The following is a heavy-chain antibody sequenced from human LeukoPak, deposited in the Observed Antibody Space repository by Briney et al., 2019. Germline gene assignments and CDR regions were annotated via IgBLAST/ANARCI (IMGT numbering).Heavy chain of an antibody. Sequence: GGSLRLSCAASGFTFSSYAMSWVRQAPGKGLEGVSVISGSGGSTYYADSVKGRFTISRDNSKNTLYLQMNSLRAEDTAVYYCAKERSTGDSVTLFDCWGQGTLVTVST. D-gene: IGHD7-27*01. CDR2: ISGSGGST. J-gene: IGHJ4*02. CDR1: GFTFSSYA. CDR3: AKERSTGDSVTLFDC. V-gene: IGHV3-23*01.